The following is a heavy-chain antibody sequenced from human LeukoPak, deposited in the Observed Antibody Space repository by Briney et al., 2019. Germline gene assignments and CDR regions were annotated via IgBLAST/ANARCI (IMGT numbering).Heavy chain of an antibody. CDR2: ISNSGSIM. Sequence: GGSLRLSCAASGFAFGSYEMIWVRQAPGKGLEWVSYISNSGSIMYYADSVKGRFTISRDNAKNSLFLQMNSLRAEDTAVYYCARDWRSSWSVFDYWGQGTLVTVSS. CDR3: ARDWRSSWSVFDY. D-gene: IGHD6-13*01. J-gene: IGHJ4*02. CDR1: GFAFGSYE. V-gene: IGHV3-48*03.